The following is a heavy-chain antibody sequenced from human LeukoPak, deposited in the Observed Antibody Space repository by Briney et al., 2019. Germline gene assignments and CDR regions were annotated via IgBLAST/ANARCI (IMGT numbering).Heavy chain of an antibody. CDR1: GFTFSSYA. CDR3: AKDRGITMVRGVIGYYGMDV. Sequence: GGSLRLSCSASGFTFSSYAMHWVRQAPGKGLEYVSAISSNGGSTYYADSVKGRFTISRDNSKNTLYLQMSSLRAEDTAVYYCAKDRGITMVRGVIGYYGMDVWGKGTTVTVSS. CDR2: ISSNGGST. J-gene: IGHJ6*04. V-gene: IGHV3-64D*06. D-gene: IGHD3-10*01.